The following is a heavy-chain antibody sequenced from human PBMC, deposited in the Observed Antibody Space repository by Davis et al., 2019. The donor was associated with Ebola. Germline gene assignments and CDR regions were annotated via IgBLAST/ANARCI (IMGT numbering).Heavy chain of an antibody. D-gene: IGHD2-2*01. J-gene: IGHJ6*02. CDR3: ARDIVVVPAAASYYYYGMDV. Sequence: PSETLSLTCTVSGGSISSSSYYWGWIRQPPGKGLEWIGSIYYSGSTYYNPSLKSRVTISVDTSKNQFSLKLSSVTAADTAVYYCARDIVVVPAAASYYYYGMDVWGQGTTVTVSS. CDR2: IYYSGST. CDR1: GGSISSSSYY. V-gene: IGHV4-39*07.